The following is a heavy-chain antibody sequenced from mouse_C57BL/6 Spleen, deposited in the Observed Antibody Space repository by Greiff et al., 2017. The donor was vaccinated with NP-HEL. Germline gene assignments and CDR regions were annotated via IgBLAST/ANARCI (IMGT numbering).Heavy chain of an antibody. D-gene: IGHD1-1*01. CDR2: ISDGGSYT. CDR3: ARDYYYGSSYVYFYC. J-gene: IGHJ2*01. V-gene: IGHV5-4*01. Sequence: EVQGVESGGGLVKPGGSLKLSCAASGFTFSSYAMSWVRQTPGKRLEWVATISDGGSYTYYPDNVKGRFTIARDNAKNNLYLQMSQLKSEDTAMYYCARDYYYGSSYVYFYCWGQGTTLTVSS. CDR1: GFTFSSYA.